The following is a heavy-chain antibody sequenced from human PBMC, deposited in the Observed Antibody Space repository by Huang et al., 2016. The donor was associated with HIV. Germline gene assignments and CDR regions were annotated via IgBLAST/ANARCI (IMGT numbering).Heavy chain of an antibody. CDR2: FFYDGNT. Sequence: QLQLQESGPGLVKPSETLSLTCTVSDGSISSSSYYWGWIRQPPGKGLEWIATFFYDGNTSYNPSLKSRVTLSGDTSKNQFSLNLSSVTAADTAVYYCAAMVRGVISYFDYWGQGTLVTVSS. CDR3: AAMVRGVISYFDY. V-gene: IGHV4-39*01. CDR1: DGSISSSSYY. J-gene: IGHJ4*02. D-gene: IGHD3-10*01.